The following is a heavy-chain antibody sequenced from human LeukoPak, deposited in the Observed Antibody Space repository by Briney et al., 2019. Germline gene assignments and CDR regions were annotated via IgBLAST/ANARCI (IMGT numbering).Heavy chain of an antibody. CDR3: AKVIAGSGSCFGRDYYYGMDV. V-gene: IGHV3-23*01. Sequence: GGSLRLSCAASGFTFSSYAMSWVRQAPGKGLEWVSAISGSGGSTYYADSVKGRFTISRDNSKNTLYLQMNSLRAEDTAVYYCAKVIAGSGSCFGRDYYYGMDVWGQGTTVTVSS. CDR2: ISGSGGST. J-gene: IGHJ6*02. CDR1: GFTFSSYA. D-gene: IGHD3-10*01.